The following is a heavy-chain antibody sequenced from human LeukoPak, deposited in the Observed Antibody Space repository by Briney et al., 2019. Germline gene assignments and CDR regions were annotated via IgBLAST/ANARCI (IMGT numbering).Heavy chain of an antibody. D-gene: IGHD3-22*01. Sequence: SETLSLTCSVYGGPFSDYYWNWIRQPPGKGLEWIGEINHSGSTHYNPSLKSRATISVDTSKSQFSLRLSSVTASDTAVYYCARLRRSSGYYHYYMDVWGKGTTVTVSS. CDR2: INHSGST. CDR1: GGPFSDYY. CDR3: ARLRRSSGYYHYYMDV. V-gene: IGHV4-34*01. J-gene: IGHJ6*03.